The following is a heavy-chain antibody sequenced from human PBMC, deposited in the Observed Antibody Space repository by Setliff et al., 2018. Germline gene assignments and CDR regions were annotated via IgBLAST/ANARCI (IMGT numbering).Heavy chain of an antibody. V-gene: IGHV4-59*01. CDR2: IYTSWST. CDR1: GGPFSGAS. CDR3: ARGGVTAVWDLTD. Sequence: TSETLSLTCTVSGGPFSGASIWSWIRQPPGKGLEFIGQIYTSWSTNYNPSLGSRVTISLDRSKTQFSLTLSSVTAADTAVYYCARGGVTAVWDLTDWGQGTLVTVSS. J-gene: IGHJ4*02. D-gene: IGHD2-21*02.